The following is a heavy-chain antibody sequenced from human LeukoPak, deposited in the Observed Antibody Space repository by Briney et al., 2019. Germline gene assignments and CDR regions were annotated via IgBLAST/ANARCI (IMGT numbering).Heavy chain of an antibody. CDR3: ARADGYSGYDSFDY. V-gene: IGHV1-18*01. CDR1: GYIFTSYG. J-gene: IGHJ4*02. Sequence: ASVKVSCKASGYIFTSYGISWVRQAPGQGLEWMGWISAYNGNTNYAQKLQGRVTMTTDTSTSTTYMELRSLRSDDTAVYYCARADGYSGYDSFDYWGQGTLVTVSS. D-gene: IGHD5-12*01. CDR2: ISAYNGNT.